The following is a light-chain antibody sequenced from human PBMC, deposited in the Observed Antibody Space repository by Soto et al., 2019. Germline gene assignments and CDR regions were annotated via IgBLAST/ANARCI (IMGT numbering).Light chain of an antibody. CDR1: ESVSSK. Sequence: EILMTQSPATSSGWSGKSVSPACMRSESVSSKLAWYQQKPGQAPRLLIYGASTRATGIPARLSGSGSGTDFTLTISGLEPEAFAVYYCQQYWSSPSTFGQGTKVDIK. CDR3: QQYWSSPST. J-gene: IGKJ1*01. V-gene: IGKV3-15*01. CDR2: GAS.